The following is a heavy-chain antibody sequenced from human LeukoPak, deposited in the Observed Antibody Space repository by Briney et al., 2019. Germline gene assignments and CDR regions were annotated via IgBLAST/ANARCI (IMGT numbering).Heavy chain of an antibody. CDR3: ARDHYYDSSGYGLSYYYGMDV. J-gene: IGHJ6*02. CDR1: GFTFGSYS. V-gene: IGHV3-21*01. Sequence: GGSLRLSCAASGFTFGSYSMNWVRQAPGKGLEWVSSISSSSSYIYYADSVKGRFTISRDNAKNSLYLQMNSLRAEDTAVYYCARDHYYDSSGYGLSYYYGMDVWGQGTTVTVSS. CDR2: ISSSSSYI. D-gene: IGHD3-22*01.